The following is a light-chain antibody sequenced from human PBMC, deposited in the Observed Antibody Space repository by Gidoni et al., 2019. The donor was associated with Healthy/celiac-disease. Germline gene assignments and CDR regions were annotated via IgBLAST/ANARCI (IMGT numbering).Light chain of an antibody. CDR2: DVS. Sequence: SALTQPASVSGSPVQSITISCTGASSNVGGYNSVSWYQQHPGNAPKLIIYDVSNRSSGVANSFSGSTSGNTASLTISGLQAEDEGYYYCSSYTTSSTQVFGTGTKVTVL. CDR1: SSNVGGYNS. V-gene: IGLV2-14*03. J-gene: IGLJ1*01. CDR3: SSYTTSSTQV.